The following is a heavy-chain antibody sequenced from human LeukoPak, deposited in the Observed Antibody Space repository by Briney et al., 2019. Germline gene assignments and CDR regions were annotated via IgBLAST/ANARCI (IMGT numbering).Heavy chain of an antibody. Sequence: PSETLSLTCTVSGGSISSSSYYWGWIRQPPGEGLEWIGSIHYSGSTYYNPSLKSRVTISVDTSKNQFSLKLSSVTAADTAVYYCATHSSSWGEFDYWGQGTLVTVSS. J-gene: IGHJ4*02. CDR1: GGSISSSSYY. V-gene: IGHV4-39*01. CDR3: ATHSSSWGEFDY. D-gene: IGHD6-13*01. CDR2: IHYSGST.